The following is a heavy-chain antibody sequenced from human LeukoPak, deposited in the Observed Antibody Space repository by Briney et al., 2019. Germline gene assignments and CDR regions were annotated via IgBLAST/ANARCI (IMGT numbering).Heavy chain of an antibody. CDR1: GFTFTTYA. D-gene: IGHD1-1*01. J-gene: IGHJ5*01. CDR2: ISGSGVDT. CDR3: ARLSGTYGTTSRVLDS. V-gene: IGHV3-23*01. Sequence: PGGSLRLSCAASGFTFTTYAIVWVRQAPGRGGGWVSAISGSGVDTYYADCVKGRITMSRDNTENTLSLHMNSLRAEDTAVYYCARLSGTYGTTSRVLDSWGQGTLVTVSS.